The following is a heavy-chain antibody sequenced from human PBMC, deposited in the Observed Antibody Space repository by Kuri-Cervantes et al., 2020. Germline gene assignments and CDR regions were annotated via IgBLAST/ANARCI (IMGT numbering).Heavy chain of an antibody. V-gene: IGHV3-7*01. D-gene: IGHD3-9*01. CDR1: GFTFSDYW. CDR3: AKTPDFDWLYYFDY. J-gene: IGHJ4*02. Sequence: GGSLRLSCAASGFTFSDYWMSWVRQAPGKGPEWVANIKEDGGKKYYVDSVKGRFTISRDNSKNTLYLQMNSLRAEDTAVYYCAKTPDFDWLYYFDYWGQGTLVTVSS. CDR2: IKEDGGKK.